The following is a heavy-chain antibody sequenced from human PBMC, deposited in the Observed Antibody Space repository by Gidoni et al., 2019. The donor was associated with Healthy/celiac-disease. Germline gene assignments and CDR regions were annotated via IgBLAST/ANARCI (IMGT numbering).Heavy chain of an antibody. D-gene: IGHD3-16*02. J-gene: IGHJ4*02. CDR1: GGSISSSSYY. V-gene: IGHV4-39*01. Sequence: QLQLQESGPGLVQPSETLSLTCTVSGGSISSSSYYWGWIRQPPGKGLEWIGSIYYSGSTYYNPSLKSRVTISVDTSKNQFSLKLSSVTAADTAVYYCATSGYRFYYFDYWGQGTLVTVSS. CDR3: ATSGYRFYYFDY. CDR2: IYYSGST.